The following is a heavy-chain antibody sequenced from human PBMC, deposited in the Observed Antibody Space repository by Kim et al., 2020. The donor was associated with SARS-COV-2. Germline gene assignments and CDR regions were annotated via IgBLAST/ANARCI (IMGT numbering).Heavy chain of an antibody. CDR2: IYYSGSA. CDR3: ARNAGGKQWLVLGVRGFAS. D-gene: IGHD6-19*01. J-gene: IGHJ5*01. Sequence: SETLSLTCTVSGGSITSYSYYWGWIRQPPGKGLEWIGSIYYSGSAYSNPSLNSRVTISVDTSKNQFSLKLTSVTAADTAVYYCARNAGGKQWLVLGVRGFASWGRGTVVSVSS. CDR1: GGSITSYSYY. V-gene: IGHV4-39*01.